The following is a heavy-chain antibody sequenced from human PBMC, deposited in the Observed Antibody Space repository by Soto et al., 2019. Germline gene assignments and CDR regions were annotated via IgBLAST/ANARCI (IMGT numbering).Heavy chain of an antibody. V-gene: IGHV4-39*02. D-gene: IGHD6-13*01. J-gene: IGHJ5*02. CDR3: ASHSWYLGDNYFDP. CDR2: IYYTGRT. CDR1: GGSISSSSYY. Sequence: PSETLSLTCTVSGGSISSSSYYLSWIRQPPGKGLEWIGSIYYTGRTYYNPSLKSRVTIFVDMSKNHFSLKLSSVTAADTAVYYCASHSWYLGDNYFDPWGQGTLVTVSS.